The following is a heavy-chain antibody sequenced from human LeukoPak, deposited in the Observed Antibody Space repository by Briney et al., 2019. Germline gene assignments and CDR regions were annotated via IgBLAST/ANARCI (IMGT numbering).Heavy chain of an antibody. Sequence: GGSLRLSCAASGFTFSSYWMSWVRQAPGKGLEWVAHIKQDGSDKYYVDSVKGRFTISRDNSRNTLYLQMNSLRAEDTAVYYCAKSGTVEMATISLSYYYYYMDVWGKGTTVTVSS. D-gene: IGHD5-24*01. CDR1: GFTFSSYW. CDR2: IKQDGSDK. CDR3: AKSGTVEMATISLSYYYYYMDV. V-gene: IGHV3-7*01. J-gene: IGHJ6*03.